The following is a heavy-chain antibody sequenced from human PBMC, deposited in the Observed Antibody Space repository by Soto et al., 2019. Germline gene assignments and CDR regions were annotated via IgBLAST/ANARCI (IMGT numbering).Heavy chain of an antibody. Sequence: QVQLVQSGAEVKKPGSSVKVSCKASGGSFSSYAISWVRQAPGQGLEWMGGIIPIFGTANYAQTFQGRVTMTADESTSSAYMELRSLRSEDTAVYYCAREPQFDYGERHWFDPWGEGTLVTVSS. CDR1: GGSFSSYA. D-gene: IGHD4-17*01. CDR2: IIPIFGTA. J-gene: IGHJ5*02. V-gene: IGHV1-69*01. CDR3: AREPQFDYGERHWFDP.